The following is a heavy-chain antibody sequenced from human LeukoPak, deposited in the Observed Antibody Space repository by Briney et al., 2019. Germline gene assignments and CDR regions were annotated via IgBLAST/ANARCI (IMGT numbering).Heavy chain of an antibody. CDR1: GFTFSSYD. Sequence: GGSLRLSCEVSGFTFSSYDMHWVRQTTGKGLEWVSGIGTTGDTHYPDSVKGRFTVSRENAKNSLYLQMNSLRAGDTAVYYCARGKRYSSSWFYNKFDPWGQGTLVTVSS. V-gene: IGHV3-13*01. CDR2: IGTTGDT. CDR3: ARGKRYSSSWFYNKFDP. J-gene: IGHJ5*02. D-gene: IGHD6-13*01.